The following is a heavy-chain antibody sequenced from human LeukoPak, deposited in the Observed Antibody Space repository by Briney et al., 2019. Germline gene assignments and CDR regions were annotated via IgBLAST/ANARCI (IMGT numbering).Heavy chain of an antibody. V-gene: IGHV4-30-2*01. CDR3: ARVGATAVGDY. J-gene: IGHJ4*02. D-gene: IGHD1-26*01. CDR2: IYHSGST. CDR1: GGSISSGGYY. Sequence: SETLSLTCTVSGGSISSGGYYWSWIRQPPGKGLEWIGYIYHSGSTYYNPSLKSRVTISVDRSKNQFSLKLSSVTAADTAVYYCARVGATAVGDYWGQGTLVTVSS.